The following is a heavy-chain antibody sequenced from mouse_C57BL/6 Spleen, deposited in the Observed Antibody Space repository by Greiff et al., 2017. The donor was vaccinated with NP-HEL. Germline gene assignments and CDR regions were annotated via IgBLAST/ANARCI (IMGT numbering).Heavy chain of an antibody. D-gene: IGHD1-1*01. CDR1: GFTFSSYG. V-gene: IGHV5-6*01. J-gene: IGHJ2*01. Sequence: EVQVVESGGDLVKPGGSLKLSCAASGFTFSSYGMSWVRQTPVKRLEWVATISSGGSYTYYPARVQGRFTISRATAKNTLYLQVSSLKSEDTAVYYCARGDYGSSLDDGGQGTTRTVAS. CDR2: ISSGGSYT. CDR3: ARGDYGSSLDD.